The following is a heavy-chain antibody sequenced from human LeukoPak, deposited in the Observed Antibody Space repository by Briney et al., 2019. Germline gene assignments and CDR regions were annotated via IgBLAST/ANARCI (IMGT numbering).Heavy chain of an antibody. CDR2: THISGTT. CDR1: DGSISTYY. CDR3: ATSVATAGWLEGAFDI. V-gene: IGHV4-4*07. D-gene: IGHD6-13*01. Sequence: PSETLSLTCTVSDGSISTYYWTWIRQTAGKGLEWIGRTHISGTTSYNPSLKSRVTLSLDTSKNQFSLRLTSVTAADTAVYYCATSVATAGWLEGAFDIWGQGTMVTVSS. J-gene: IGHJ3*02.